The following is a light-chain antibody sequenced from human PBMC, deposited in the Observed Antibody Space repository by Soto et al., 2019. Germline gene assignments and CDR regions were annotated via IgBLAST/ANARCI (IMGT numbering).Light chain of an antibody. CDR2: GAS. Sequence: EIVMTQSPATLSVSPGERATLSCRASQSVSSNLAWYQQKPGQAPRLLIYGASTRATGIPARFSGSGSGTDVTLTISSLQSEDFAVFYFQQYDNLPITFGQGTRLEIK. J-gene: IGKJ5*01. V-gene: IGKV3-15*01. CDR1: QSVSSN. CDR3: QQYDNLPIT.